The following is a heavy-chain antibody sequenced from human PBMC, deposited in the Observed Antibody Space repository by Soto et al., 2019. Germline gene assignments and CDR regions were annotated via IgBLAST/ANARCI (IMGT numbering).Heavy chain of an antibody. Sequence: ESGGGLAQPGGSLRLSGAASGFTLSGYAMDWVRQAPGKGLEYVSGISSNGVGTYYANSVQGRFTISRDNSKNTVYLQMGSLRPEDMAVYYCARRARPDFYYMDVWGKGTTVTVSS. CDR2: ISSNGVGT. CDR1: GFTLSGYA. D-gene: IGHD6-6*01. V-gene: IGHV3-64*01. CDR3: ARRARPDFYYMDV. J-gene: IGHJ6*03.